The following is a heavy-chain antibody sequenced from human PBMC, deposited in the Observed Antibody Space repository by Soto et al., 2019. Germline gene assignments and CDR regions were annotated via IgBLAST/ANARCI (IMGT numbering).Heavy chain of an antibody. V-gene: IGHV4-4*02. CDR1: GGTVASSHW. Sequence: SETLSLTCGVSGGTVASSHWWSWVRQSPGGGLEWIGNVYHTGDTNLNPSLQSRVTISVDKSNNQFSLRLNSLTAADTAVYFCAREIVTAGGNNYFDAWGPGTLVTVSS. D-gene: IGHD2-21*02. J-gene: IGHJ5*01. CDR3: AREIVTAGGNNYFDA. CDR2: VYHTGDT.